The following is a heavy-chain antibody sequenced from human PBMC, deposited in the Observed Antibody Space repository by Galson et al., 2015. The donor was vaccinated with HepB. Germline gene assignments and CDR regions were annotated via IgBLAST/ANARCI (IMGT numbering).Heavy chain of an antibody. D-gene: IGHD3-22*01. CDR3: ASAYYYDRSGYSENLFDI. J-gene: IGHJ3*02. CDR2: IYPGDSDT. Sequence: QSGAEVKKPGESLKISCKGSGYSFTSYWIGWVRQMPGKGLEWMGIIYPGDSDTRYSPSFQGQVTISADKSISTAYLQWSSLKASDTAMYYCASAYYYDRSGYSENLFDIWGQGTMVTVSS. V-gene: IGHV5-51*01. CDR1: GYSFTSYW.